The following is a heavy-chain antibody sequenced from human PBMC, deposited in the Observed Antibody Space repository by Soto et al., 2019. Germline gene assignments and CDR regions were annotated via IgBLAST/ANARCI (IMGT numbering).Heavy chain of an antibody. CDR3: ARDSIYCTNGVCYTANYYYYGMDV. V-gene: IGHV3-48*02. D-gene: IGHD2-8*01. Sequence: EVQLVESGGGLVQPGGSLRLSCAASGFTFSSYSMNWVRQAPGKGLEWVSYISSSSTIYYADSVKGRFTISRDNAKNSLYLQKNSLRDEDTAVYYCARDSIYCTNGVCYTANYYYYGMDVWGQGTTVTVSS. CDR2: ISSSSTI. J-gene: IGHJ6*02. CDR1: GFTFSSYS.